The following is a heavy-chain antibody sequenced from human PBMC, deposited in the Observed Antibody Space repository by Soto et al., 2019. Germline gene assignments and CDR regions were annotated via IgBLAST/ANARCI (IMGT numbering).Heavy chain of an antibody. Sequence: SETLSLTCTVSGGSISSSSYYWGWIRQPPGKGLEWIGCIYYSGSTYYNPSLKSRVTISVDTSKNQFSLKLSSVTAADTAVYYCARSYSSSSGNWFDPWGQGTLVTFSS. D-gene: IGHD6-6*01. CDR3: ARSYSSSSGNWFDP. J-gene: IGHJ5*02. V-gene: IGHV4-39*07. CDR1: GGSISSSSYY. CDR2: IYYSGST.